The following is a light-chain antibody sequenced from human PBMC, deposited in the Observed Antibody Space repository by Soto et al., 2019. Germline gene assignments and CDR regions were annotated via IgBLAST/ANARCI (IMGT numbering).Light chain of an antibody. CDR1: RSISTF. CDR2: DAS. J-gene: IGKJ4*01. Sequence: DIQMTQSPSSLSASVGDRVKITCRASRSISTFLNWYQHKPGTAPKLLIYDASRLQSGVPSRFSGSASGTDFTLTIGSLRPEDVATYYCQQSDSIPTFGGGTKVEI. V-gene: IGKV1-39*01. CDR3: QQSDSIPT.